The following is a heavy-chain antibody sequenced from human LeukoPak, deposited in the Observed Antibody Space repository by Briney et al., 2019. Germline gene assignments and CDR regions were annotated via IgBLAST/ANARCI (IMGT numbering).Heavy chain of an antibody. CDR1: GYTFTSYD. CDR3: ARGRPLYYYDSSGYHPFDY. D-gene: IGHD3-22*01. J-gene: IGHJ4*02. CDR2: MNPNSGNT. V-gene: IGHV1-8*01. Sequence: ASVKVSCKASGYTFTSYDINWVRQATGQGLEWMGWMNPNSGNTGYAQKFQGRVTMTRNTSISTAYMELSSLRSEDTAVYYCARGRPLYYYDSSGYHPFDYWGQGTLVTVSS.